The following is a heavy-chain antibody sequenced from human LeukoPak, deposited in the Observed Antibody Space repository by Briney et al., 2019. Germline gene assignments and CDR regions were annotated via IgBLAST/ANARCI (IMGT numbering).Heavy chain of an antibody. D-gene: IGHD4-23*01. CDR2: VSGSGGST. CDR1: GFTFSTYA. J-gene: IGHJ4*02. Sequence: PGGSLRLSCAASGFTFSTYAMAWVRQAPGKGLEWVSSVSGSGGSTDYADSVKGRFTISRDNYKNTVYLQMNSLRVEDTAVFYCAKHKAYGDHSTEHFDYWGQGTLVTVSS. V-gene: IGHV3-23*01. CDR3: AKHKAYGDHSTEHFDY.